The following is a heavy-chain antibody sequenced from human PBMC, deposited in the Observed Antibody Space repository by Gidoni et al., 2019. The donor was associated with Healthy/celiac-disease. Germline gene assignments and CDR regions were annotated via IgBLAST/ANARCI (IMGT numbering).Heavy chain of an antibody. CDR1: GFTFDDYA. J-gene: IGHJ4*02. Sequence: EVQLVESGGGLVQPGRSLRLSWSASGFTFDDYAIHWVRQAPGKGLEWVSGISWNSGSIGYADSVKGRFTISRDNAKNSLYLQMNSLRAEDTALYYCAKDLTAWELVFDYWGQGTLVTVSS. CDR3: AKDLTAWELVFDY. CDR2: ISWNSGSI. D-gene: IGHD1-26*01. V-gene: IGHV3-9*01.